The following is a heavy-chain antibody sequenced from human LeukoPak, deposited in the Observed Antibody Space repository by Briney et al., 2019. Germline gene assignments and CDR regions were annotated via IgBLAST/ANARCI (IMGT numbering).Heavy chain of an antibody. CDR2: IRSNGDTT. V-gene: IGHV3-23*01. CDR1: GFTFSSLA. Sequence: GRSLRLSCTASGFTFSSLAMTWVRQAPGKGLEWVSTIRSNGDTTYNADSVKGRFTISRDNSKNTLYLELNSLRVEDTATFYCAKGQELDDGVFDSWGQGTMVTVSS. D-gene: IGHD1-1*01. CDR3: AKGQELDDGVFDS. J-gene: IGHJ4*02.